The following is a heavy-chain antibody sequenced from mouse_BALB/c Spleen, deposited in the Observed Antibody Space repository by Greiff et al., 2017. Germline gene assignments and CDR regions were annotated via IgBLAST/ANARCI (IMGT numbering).Heavy chain of an antibody. CDR3: TRGYYYGSSFYAMDY. Sequence: VQLQQSGAELVKPGASVKLSCKASGYTFTSYYMYWVKQRPGQGLEWIGVIDPSDSYTSYNQKFKGKATLTVDTSSSTAYMQLSSLTSEDSAVYYCTRGYYYGSSFYAMDYWGQGTSVTVSS. CDR2: IDPSDSYT. D-gene: IGHD1-1*01. J-gene: IGHJ4*01. CDR1: GYTFTSYY. V-gene: IGHV1-59*01.